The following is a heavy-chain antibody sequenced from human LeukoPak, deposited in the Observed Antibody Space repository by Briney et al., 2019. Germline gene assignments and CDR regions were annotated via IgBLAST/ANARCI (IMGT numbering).Heavy chain of an antibody. CDR3: ARVICSGGSCRFDY. V-gene: IGHV4-38-2*02. D-gene: IGHD2-15*01. J-gene: IGHJ4*02. CDR2: IYHSGST. CDR1: GYSISSGYY. Sequence: SETLSLTCTVSGYSISSGYYWGWIRQPPGKGLEWIGSIYHSGSTYYNPSLKSRVTISVDTPKNQFSLKLSSVTAADTAVYYCARVICSGGSCRFDYWGQGTLVTVSS.